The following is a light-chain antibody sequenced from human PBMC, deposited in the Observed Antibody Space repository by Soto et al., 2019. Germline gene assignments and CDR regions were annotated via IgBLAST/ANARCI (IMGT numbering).Light chain of an antibody. V-gene: IGLV1-44*01. CDR1: SSNIGSNT. CDR2: DNG. CDR3: AAWDDSRNGYV. J-gene: IGLJ1*01. Sequence: QSVLTQPPSASETPGQRVTISCSGSSSNIGSNTVNWYQQLPGTAPKLLIYDNGQRPSGVPDRFSGSKSGTSASLAISGLQSEDEADYYCAAWDDSRNGYVFGTGTKLTVL.